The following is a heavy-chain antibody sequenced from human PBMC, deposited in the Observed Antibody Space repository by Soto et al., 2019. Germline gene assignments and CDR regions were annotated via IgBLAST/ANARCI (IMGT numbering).Heavy chain of an antibody. CDR1: GFTFSSYS. J-gene: IGHJ6*03. D-gene: IGHD2-2*01. Sequence: GGSLRLSCAASGFTFSSYSMNWVRQAPGKGLEWVSSISSSSSYIYYADSVKGRFTISRDNAKNSLYLQMNSLRAEDTAVYYCARDKSVVVPAATYYYYYMDVWGKGTTVTVSS. CDR3: ARDKSVVVPAATYYYYYMDV. V-gene: IGHV3-21*01. CDR2: ISSSSSYI.